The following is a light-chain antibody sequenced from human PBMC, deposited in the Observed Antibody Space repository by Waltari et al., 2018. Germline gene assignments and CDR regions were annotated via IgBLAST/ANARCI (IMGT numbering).Light chain of an antibody. J-gene: IGKJ2*03. CDR3: QQHDNSPYS. V-gene: IGKV1-33*01. CDR1: QGISSW. CDR2: SAS. Sequence: IQMTQSPSSLPASVVDRVTITCRASQGISSWLDWYQQKPGKAPKLLIYSASNLETGVPSRFSGSGSGTDFTLTISSLQPEDIATYYCQQHDNSPYSFGQGTKVEIK.